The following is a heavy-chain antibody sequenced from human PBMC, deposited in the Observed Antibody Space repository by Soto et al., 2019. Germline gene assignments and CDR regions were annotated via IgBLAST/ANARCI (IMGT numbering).Heavy chain of an antibody. Sequence: GGSLRLSCAASGFTFSDYYMSWIRQAPGKGLEWVSYISSSSSYTNYADSVKGRFTISRDNAKNSLYLQMNSLRAEDTAVYYCARDRSSYYDSSGYYPSAFDIWGQGTMVTVSS. CDR2: ISSSSSYT. CDR1: GFTFSDYY. V-gene: IGHV3-11*05. J-gene: IGHJ3*02. D-gene: IGHD3-22*01. CDR3: ARDRSSYYDSSGYYPSAFDI.